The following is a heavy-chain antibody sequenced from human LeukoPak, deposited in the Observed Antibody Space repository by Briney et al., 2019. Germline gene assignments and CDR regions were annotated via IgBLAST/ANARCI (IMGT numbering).Heavy chain of an antibody. J-gene: IGHJ4*02. D-gene: IGHD2-15*01. V-gene: IGHV3-21*01. CDR3: AREVSLYCSGGSCYSTNYFDY. Sequence: GGSLRLSSAASGFTFSSYSMNWVRQAPGKGLEWVSSISSSSSYIYYADSVKGRFTISRDNAKNSLYLQMNSLRAEDTAVYYCAREVSLYCSGGSCYSTNYFDYWGQGTLVTVSS. CDR2: ISSSSSYI. CDR1: GFTFSSYS.